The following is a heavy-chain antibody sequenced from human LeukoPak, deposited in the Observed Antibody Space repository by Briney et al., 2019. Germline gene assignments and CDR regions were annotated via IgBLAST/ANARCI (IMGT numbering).Heavy chain of an antibody. CDR2: IDYSGNT. V-gene: IGHV4-39*07. J-gene: IGHJ4*02. Sequence: PSETLSLTCTVSGGSISSSSYYWGWIRQPPGKGLEWIGSIDYSGNTYYNPSLKSRVTISVDTSKNQFSLKLSSVTAADTAVYYCARVARRWSTHSFYFDYWGQGTLVTVSS. CDR1: GGSISSSSYY. CDR3: ARVARRWSTHSFYFDY. D-gene: IGHD2-15*01.